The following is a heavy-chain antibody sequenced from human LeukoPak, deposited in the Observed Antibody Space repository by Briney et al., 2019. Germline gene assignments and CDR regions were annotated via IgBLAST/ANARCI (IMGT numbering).Heavy chain of an antibody. D-gene: IGHD4-17*01. J-gene: IGHJ6*02. CDR3: AKGNGDYNYYYYGMDV. V-gene: IGHV3-23*01. CDR2: MSGSGDNT. Sequence: GSLILSCAASGFTFCSYAMSWVRQAPGKGLEWVSAMSGSGDNTYYADSVKGWFTISRDNSKNTLYLHLNSLRAEDTAVYYCAKGNGDYNYYYYGMDVWGQGTTVTVSS. CDR1: GFTFCSYA.